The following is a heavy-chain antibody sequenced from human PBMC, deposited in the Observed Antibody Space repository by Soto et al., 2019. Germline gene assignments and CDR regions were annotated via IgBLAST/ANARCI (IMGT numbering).Heavy chain of an antibody. J-gene: IGHJ4*02. Sequence: GGSLRLCCAASGFTFSNYAMSWVRQAPGKGLEWVSTINGRGSNTYYADSVKGRFTISRDNSKTTLYLQMNSLRAEDTALYYCAQNFDYWGQGALVTVSS. CDR1: GFTFSNYA. V-gene: IGHV3-23*01. CDR3: AQNFDY. CDR2: INGRGSNT.